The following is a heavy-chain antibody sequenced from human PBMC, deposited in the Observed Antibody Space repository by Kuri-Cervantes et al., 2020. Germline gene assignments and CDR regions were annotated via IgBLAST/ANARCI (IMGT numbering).Heavy chain of an antibody. Sequence: GESLKISCAASGFTFSSSWMHWVCQAPEKGLEWVADIKCDGSEKYYADSVKGRFTISRDNSKNTLYLQMNSLRAEDTAVYYCARVREQWLWGSYYFDYWGQGTLVTVSS. CDR1: GFTFSSSW. D-gene: IGHD6-19*01. V-gene: IGHV3-52*01. CDR2: IKCDGSEK. J-gene: IGHJ4*02. CDR3: ARVREQWLWGSYYFDY.